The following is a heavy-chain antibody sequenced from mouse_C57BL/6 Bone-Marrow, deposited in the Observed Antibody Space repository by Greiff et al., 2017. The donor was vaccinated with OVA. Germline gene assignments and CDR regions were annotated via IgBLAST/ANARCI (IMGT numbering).Heavy chain of an antibody. J-gene: IGHJ3*01. D-gene: IGHD2-12*01. CDR2: IWSGGST. CDR3: ARKGYYSPWAFAY. V-gene: IGHV2-2*01. Sequence: QVQLKESGPGLVQPSQSLSITCTVSGFSLTSYGVHWVRQSPGKGLEWLGVIWSGGSTDYNAAFISRLSISKDNSKSQVFFKMNSLQADDTAIYYCARKGYYSPWAFAYWGQGTLVTVSA. CDR1: GFSLTSYG.